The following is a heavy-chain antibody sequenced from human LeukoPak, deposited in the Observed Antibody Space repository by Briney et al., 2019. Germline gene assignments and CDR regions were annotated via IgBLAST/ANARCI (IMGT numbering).Heavy chain of an antibody. CDR3: ARLRNYCDY. CDR2: ISYSGST. D-gene: IGHD4-17*01. CDR1: GGSVSSGSYY. J-gene: IGHJ4*02. V-gene: IGHV4-61*01. Sequence: SETLSLTCTVSGGSVSSGSYYWSWIRQPPGKGLEWIGYISYSGSTNYTPSLKSRVTISVDTSKNQYSLKLTSVTAADTAVYYCARLRNYCDYWGQGTLVTVSS.